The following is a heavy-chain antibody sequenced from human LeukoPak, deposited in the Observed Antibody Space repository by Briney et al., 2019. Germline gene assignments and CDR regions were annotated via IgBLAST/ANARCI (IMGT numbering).Heavy chain of an antibody. CDR2: IYYSGST. CDR1: GGSISSYY. CDR3: ASSIRGYSGYDSGSGYFDY. Sequence: SETLSLTCTVSGGSISSYYWSWIRQPPGKGLEWIGYIYYSGSTNYNPSLKSRVTISVDTSKNQFSLKLSSVTAADTAVYYCASSIRGYSGYDSGSGYFDYWGQETLVTVSS. V-gene: IGHV4-59*08. D-gene: IGHD5-12*01. J-gene: IGHJ4*02.